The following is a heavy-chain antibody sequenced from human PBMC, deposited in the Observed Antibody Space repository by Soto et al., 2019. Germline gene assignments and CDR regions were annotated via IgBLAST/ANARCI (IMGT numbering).Heavy chain of an antibody. Sequence: QVQLVESGGGVVQPGRSLRLSCAASGFTFSSYGMHWVRQAPGKGLEWVALISYDGSYQYYTDSVLGRFTISRDNSRNTLYLQMDSLYSGDTAVYYCGRDLVTIFGGAYWGQGTLVTVSS. CDR2: ISYDGSYQ. CDR1: GFTFSSYG. D-gene: IGHD3-3*01. J-gene: IGHJ4*02. V-gene: IGHV3-30*03. CDR3: GRDLVTIFGGAY.